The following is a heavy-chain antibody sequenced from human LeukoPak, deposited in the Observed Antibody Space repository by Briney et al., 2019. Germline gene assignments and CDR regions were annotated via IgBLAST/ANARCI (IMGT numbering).Heavy chain of an antibody. CDR3: ARSPRNIVVVPAAPDY. D-gene: IGHD2-2*01. V-gene: IGHV3-48*03. CDR1: GFTFSSYE. CDR2: ISSIGTTI. Sequence: PGGSLRLSCAASGFTFSSYEMNWVRQAPGKGLEWVSYISSIGTTIYYADSVKGRFTISRDNAKNSLFLQMNSLRAEDTAVYYCARSPRNIVVVPAAPDYWGQGTLVTVSS. J-gene: IGHJ4*02.